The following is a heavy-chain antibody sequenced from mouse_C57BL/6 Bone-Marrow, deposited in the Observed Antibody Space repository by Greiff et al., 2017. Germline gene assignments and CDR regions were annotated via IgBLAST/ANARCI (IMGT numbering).Heavy chain of an antibody. CDR3: ARLLLLRWGNWYFDV. CDR1: GFTFSDYG. Sequence: EVKLVESGGGLVQPGGSLKLSCAASGFTFSDYGMAWVRQAPRKGPEWVAFISNLAYSIYYADTVTGRFTISRENAKNTLYLEMSSLRSEDTAMYYCARLLLLRWGNWYFDVWGTGTTVTVSS. V-gene: IGHV5-15*01. D-gene: IGHD1-1*01. CDR2: ISNLAYSI. J-gene: IGHJ1*03.